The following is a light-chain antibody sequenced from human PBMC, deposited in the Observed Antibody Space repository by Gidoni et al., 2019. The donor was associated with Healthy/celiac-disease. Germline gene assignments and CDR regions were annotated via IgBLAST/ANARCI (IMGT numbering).Light chain of an antibody. CDR3: QQYNSYLYT. CDR1: QSISSW. CDR2: KAS. V-gene: IGKV1-5*03. Sequence: DIQMTQSPSTLSASVGDRVTITCRASQSISSWLAWYQQTPGKAPKLLIYKASSLESGVPSRFSGSGSGTDFTLTIGSLQPDDFATYCCQQYNSYLYTFGQGTKLEIK. J-gene: IGKJ2*01.